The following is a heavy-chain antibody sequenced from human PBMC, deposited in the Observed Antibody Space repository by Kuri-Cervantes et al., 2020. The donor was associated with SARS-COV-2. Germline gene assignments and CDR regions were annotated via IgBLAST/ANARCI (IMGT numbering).Heavy chain of an antibody. V-gene: IGHV4-34*01. CDR1: GGSFSDYY. J-gene: IGHJ4*02. D-gene: IGHD5-18*01. CDR2: INRDGIH. CDR3: ARSAGYADY. Sequence: SEILSLTCAVYGGSFSDYYWSWIRQAPGKGLEWIGDINRDGIHNYNPSLGSRVSISRDTSKNQFSLRVTSVTAADTAVYYCARSAGYADYWGQGTLVTVSS.